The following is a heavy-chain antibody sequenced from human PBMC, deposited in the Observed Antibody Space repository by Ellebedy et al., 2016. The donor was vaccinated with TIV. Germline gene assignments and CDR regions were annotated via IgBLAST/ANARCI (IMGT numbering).Heavy chain of an antibody. CDR2: IWSDGSNT. V-gene: IGHV3-33*01. CDR3: AREVSSGWYYFDN. J-gene: IGHJ4*02. D-gene: IGHD6-19*01. CDR1: GFTFSSYG. Sequence: GGSLRLXCAASGFTFSSYGMHWVRQAPGKGLEWVASIWSDGSNTYYPDSVKGRFTISRDNSKNTLYLQMNSLRAEDTAVYYCAREVSSGWYYFDNWGQGTLVTVSS.